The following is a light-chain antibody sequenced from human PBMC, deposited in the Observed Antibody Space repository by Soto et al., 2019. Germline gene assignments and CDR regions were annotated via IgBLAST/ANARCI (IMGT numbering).Light chain of an antibody. Sequence: NFMLTQPHSVLESPGKTVTISCTRSSGSIASNYVQWYQQRPGSAPTTLIYEDDQRPSGVPDRFSGSIDRSSNSASLTISGLKTEDEADYYCQSYDSSNPVVFGGGTKLTVL. CDR2: EDD. J-gene: IGLJ2*01. V-gene: IGLV6-57*04. CDR3: QSYDSSNPVV. CDR1: SGSIASNY.